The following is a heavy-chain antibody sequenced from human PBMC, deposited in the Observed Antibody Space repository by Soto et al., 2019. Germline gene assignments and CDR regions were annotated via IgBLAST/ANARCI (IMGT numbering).Heavy chain of an antibody. CDR3: ARHPYQLPFYFDY. CDR1: GGSMSSYY. CDR2: IYYSGST. J-gene: IGHJ4*02. D-gene: IGHD2-2*01. Sequence: SETLSLTCSVSGGSMSSYYWSWIRQPPGKGLEWIGDIYYSGSTKYNPSLKSRVTMSVDTSKNQFSLKLNSVTAADTALYFCARHPYQLPFYFDYWGQGTLVTVSS. V-gene: IGHV4-59*08.